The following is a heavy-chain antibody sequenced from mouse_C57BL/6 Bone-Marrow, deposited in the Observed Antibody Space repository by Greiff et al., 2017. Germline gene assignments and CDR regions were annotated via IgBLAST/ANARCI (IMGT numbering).Heavy chain of an antibody. V-gene: IGHV3-6*01. J-gene: IGHJ3*01. Sequence: DVKLVESGPGLVKPSQSLSLTCSVTGYSITSGYYWNWIRQFPGNKLEWMGYISYDGSNNYNPSLKNRISITRDTSKNQFFLKLNSVTTEDTATYYCARDDDGYYWFAYWGQGTLVTVSA. CDR3: ARDDDGYYWFAY. CDR1: GYSITSGYY. CDR2: ISYDGSN. D-gene: IGHD2-3*01.